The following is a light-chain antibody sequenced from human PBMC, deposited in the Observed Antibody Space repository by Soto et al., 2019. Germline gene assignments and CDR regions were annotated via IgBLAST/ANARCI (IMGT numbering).Light chain of an antibody. CDR1: SSDVGGYNY. V-gene: IGLV2-8*01. CDR2: EVN. Sequence: QSALTQPPSASWSPGQSVALSCTGTSSDVGGYNYVSWYQQHPGKAPKLMIYEVNKRPSGVPDRFSGSKSGNTASLTVSGLQAEDEADYYCSSYAGSSNVFGTGTKLTVL. CDR3: SSYAGSSNV. J-gene: IGLJ1*01.